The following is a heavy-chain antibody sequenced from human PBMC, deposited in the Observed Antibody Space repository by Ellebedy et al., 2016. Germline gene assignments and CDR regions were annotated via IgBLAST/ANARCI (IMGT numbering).Heavy chain of an antibody. J-gene: IGHJ5*02. Sequence: SETLSLTXTVSGASISSRSYYWGWIRQPPGKGLEWIGTIFFSGSTYYNPSLKSRVTISVDTSKNQLSLRLTSVTAADTAVYYCARRLSIGKSGLEWFDPWGQGTLVTVSS. V-gene: IGHV4-39*01. D-gene: IGHD1-14*01. CDR3: ARRLSIGKSGLEWFDP. CDR2: IFFSGST. CDR1: GASISSRSYY.